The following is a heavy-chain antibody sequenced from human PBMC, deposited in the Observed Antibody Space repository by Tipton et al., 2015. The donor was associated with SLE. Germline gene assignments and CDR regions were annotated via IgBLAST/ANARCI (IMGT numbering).Heavy chain of an antibody. CDR1: GFTFSSYG. D-gene: IGHD5-12*01. CDR2: IWYDGSNK. Sequence: SLRLSCAASGFTFSSYGMHWVRQAPGKGLEWVAVIWYDGSNKYYADSVKGRFTISRDNSKNTLYLQMNSLRAEDTAVYYCARSGSYYYGMDVWGQRTTVTVSS. J-gene: IGHJ6*02. CDR3: ARSGSYYYGMDV. V-gene: IGHV3-33*01.